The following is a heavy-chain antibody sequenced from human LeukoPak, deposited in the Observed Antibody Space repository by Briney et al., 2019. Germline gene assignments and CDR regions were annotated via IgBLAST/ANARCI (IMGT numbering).Heavy chain of an antibody. V-gene: IGHV3-66*01. Sequence: PGGSLRLSCAASGFTVSSNYMSWVRQAPGKGLEWVSVIYSGGSTYYADSVKGRFTISRDNSKNTLYLQMNSLRAEDTAVYYCAKLSGYCSSTSCYNIWYFQHWGQGTLVTVSS. CDR2: IYSGGST. J-gene: IGHJ1*01. CDR3: AKLSGYCSSTSCYNIWYFQH. CDR1: GFTVSSNY. D-gene: IGHD2-2*02.